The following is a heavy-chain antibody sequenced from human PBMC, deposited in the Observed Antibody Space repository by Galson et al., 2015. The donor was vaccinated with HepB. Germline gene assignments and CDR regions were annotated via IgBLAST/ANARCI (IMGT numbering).Heavy chain of an antibody. D-gene: IGHD6-19*01. CDR2: IYPSSGGT. CDR3: ARGGSGSGWLYYFDY. CDR1: GYTFTDYS. Sequence: SVKVSCKASGYTFTDYSIHWVRQTPGQGLEWMGRIYPSSGGTNYAQKFQGRVTMTRDTSISTAYMELSGLTSDDTAVYYCARGGSGSGWLYYFDYWGQGTLVTVSS. V-gene: IGHV1-2*06. J-gene: IGHJ4*02.